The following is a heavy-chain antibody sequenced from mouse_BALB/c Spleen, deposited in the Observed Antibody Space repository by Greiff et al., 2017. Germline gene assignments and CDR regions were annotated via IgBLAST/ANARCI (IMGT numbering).Heavy chain of an antibody. V-gene: IGHV1S81*02. CDR1: GYTFTSYY. D-gene: IGHD2-1*01. CDR2: INPSNGGT. CDR3: TTRSYYGNHRGYAMDY. J-gene: IGHJ4*01. Sequence: QVQLQQSGAELVKPGASVKLSCKASGYTFTSYYMYWVKQRPGQGLEWIGEINPSNGGTNFNEKFKSKATLTVDKSSSTAYMQLSSLTSEDSAVYYCTTRSYYGNHRGYAMDYWGQGTSVTVSS.